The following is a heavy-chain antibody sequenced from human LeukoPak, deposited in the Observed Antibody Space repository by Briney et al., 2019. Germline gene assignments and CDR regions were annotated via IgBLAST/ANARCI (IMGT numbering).Heavy chain of an antibody. CDR3: ARGRLHYGDYEKTFDY. J-gene: IGHJ4*02. CDR1: GFTFSSYS. D-gene: IGHD4-17*01. Sequence: GGSLRLSCAASGFTFSSYSMNWVRQAPGKGLEWVSYITYSSSIIYYADSVKDRFTISRDNAKNSLYLQMNSLRAEDTAVYYCARGRLHYGDYEKTFDYWGQGTLVTVSS. V-gene: IGHV3-48*01. CDR2: ITYSSSII.